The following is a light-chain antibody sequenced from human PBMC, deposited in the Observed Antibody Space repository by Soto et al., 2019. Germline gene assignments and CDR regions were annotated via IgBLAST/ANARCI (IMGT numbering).Light chain of an antibody. V-gene: IGKV3-20*01. CDR2: GAS. Sequence: IVLTQSPGTLSLSPWERATLSCRASQSVRSSYLAWYRQKPGQAPRLLIYGASTRATGIPDRFSGSGSGTHFTLTISRLEPGDFAVYYCQHFGGNTFTFGPGTGLEIK. J-gene: IGKJ5*01. CDR3: QHFGGNTFT. CDR1: QSVRSSY.